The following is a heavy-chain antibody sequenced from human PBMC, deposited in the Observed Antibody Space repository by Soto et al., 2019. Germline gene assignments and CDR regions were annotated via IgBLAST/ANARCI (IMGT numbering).Heavy chain of an antibody. CDR3: ANSQKGYNWNYFDH. CDR2: VFYTGFT. D-gene: IGHD1-20*01. J-gene: IGHJ4*02. CDR1: GASMRGSYFY. Sequence: XGTLSLTSAVSGASMRGSYFYWALLRQSPGKGPEWIGSVFYTGFTSYNPSLESRVSVSVDTSKSQFSLKLSAVTAADTAVYYCANSQKGYNWNYFDHWGQGALVTVSS. V-gene: IGHV4-39*01.